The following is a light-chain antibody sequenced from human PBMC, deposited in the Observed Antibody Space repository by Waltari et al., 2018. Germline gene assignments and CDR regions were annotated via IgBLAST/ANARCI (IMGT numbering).Light chain of an antibody. V-gene: IGKV1-5*03. CDR2: KAS. J-gene: IGKJ1*01. CDR1: QSISWW. Sequence: DIQMTQSPSTLSASVGDRVTITCRASQSISWWLAWFQQKPGKAPKLLISKASSLQSGVPSRFSGSGFGTEFTLTISSLQADDFATYYCQDYNSYTFGQGTKVEVK. CDR3: QDYNSYT.